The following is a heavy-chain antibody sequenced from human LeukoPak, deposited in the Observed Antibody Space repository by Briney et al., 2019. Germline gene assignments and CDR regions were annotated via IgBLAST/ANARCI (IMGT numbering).Heavy chain of an antibody. D-gene: IGHD2-2*01. Sequence: PGGSLRLSCAASGFTFDDYGMSWVRQAPGKGLEWVSAISGSGGSTYYADSVKGRFTISRDNSKNTLYLQMNSLRAGDTAVYYCAKDWDIVVVPAQNWFDPWGQGTLVTVSS. J-gene: IGHJ5*02. CDR3: AKDWDIVVVPAQNWFDP. V-gene: IGHV3-23*01. CDR1: GFTFDDYG. CDR2: ISGSGGST.